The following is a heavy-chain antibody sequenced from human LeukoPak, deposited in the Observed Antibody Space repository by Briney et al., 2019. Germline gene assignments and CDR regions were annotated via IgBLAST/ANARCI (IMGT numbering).Heavy chain of an antibody. D-gene: IGHD1-26*01. J-gene: IGHJ4*02. V-gene: IGHV4-39*07. CDR3: AVLNSGSFPIDY. CDR2: INHSGST. CDR1: GGSISSSTAY. Sequence: PSETLSLTCTVCGGSISSSTAYWGWIRQPPGKGLEWIGEINHSGSTNYNPSLKSRVTISVDTSKNQFSLKLSSVTAADTAVYYCAVLNSGSFPIDYWGQGTLVTVSS.